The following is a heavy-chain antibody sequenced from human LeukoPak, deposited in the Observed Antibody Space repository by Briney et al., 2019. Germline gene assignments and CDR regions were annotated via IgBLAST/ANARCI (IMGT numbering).Heavy chain of an antibody. CDR2: IYYSGST. V-gene: IGHV4-30-4*01. J-gene: IGHJ4*02. CDR3: ARGSQPSGYWPLDY. CDR1: GGSISSGDYY. D-gene: IGHD3-3*01. Sequence: SETLSLTCTVSGGSISSGDYYWSWIRQPPGKGLEWIGYIYYSGSTYYNPSLKSRVTISVDTSKNQFSLKLSSVTAADTAVYYCARGSQPSGYWPLDYWGQGTLVTVSS.